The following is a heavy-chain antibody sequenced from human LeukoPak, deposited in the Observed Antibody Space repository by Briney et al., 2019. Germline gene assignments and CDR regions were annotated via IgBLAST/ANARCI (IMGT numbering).Heavy chain of an antibody. Sequence: GGTLRLSCAASGFTFSSYGMSWVRQAPGKGLEWVSAISGSGGSTYYADSVKGRFTISRDNAKNSLYLQMNSLRAEDTAVYYCAELGITMIGGVWGKGTTVTISS. J-gene: IGHJ6*04. CDR3: AELGITMIGGV. V-gene: IGHV3-23*01. CDR1: GFTFSSYG. CDR2: ISGSGGST. D-gene: IGHD3-10*02.